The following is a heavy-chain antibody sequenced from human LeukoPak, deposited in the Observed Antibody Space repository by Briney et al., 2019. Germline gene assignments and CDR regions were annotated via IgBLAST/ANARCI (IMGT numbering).Heavy chain of an antibody. V-gene: IGHV3-11*04. CDR3: ARTPWIQPRGGPFDI. J-gene: IGHJ3*02. CDR1: GFTFSDYY. D-gene: IGHD5-18*01. CDR2: ISSSGSTI. Sequence: GGSLRLSCAASGFTFSDYYMSWIRQAPGKGLEGVSYISSSGSTIYYADSVKGRFTISRDNAKNSLYLQMNSLRAEDTAVYYCARTPWIQPRGGPFDIWGQGTMVTVSS.